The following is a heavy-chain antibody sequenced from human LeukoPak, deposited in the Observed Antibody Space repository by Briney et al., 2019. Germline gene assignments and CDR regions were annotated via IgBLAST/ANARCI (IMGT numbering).Heavy chain of an antibody. CDR2: ISYDGSNK. Sequence: PGGSLRLSCAASGFTFSSYAMHWVRQAPGKGLEWVAVISYDGSNKYYADSVKGRFTISRDNSKNTLYLQMNSLRAEDTAVYYCARGESYYGTDVWGQGTTVTVSS. V-gene: IGHV3-30-3*01. CDR3: ARGESYYGTDV. CDR1: GFTFSSYA. J-gene: IGHJ6*02.